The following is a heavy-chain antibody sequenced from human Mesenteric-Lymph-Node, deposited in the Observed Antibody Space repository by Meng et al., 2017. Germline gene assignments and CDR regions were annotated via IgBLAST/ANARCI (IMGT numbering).Heavy chain of an antibody. CDR1: GGSISSSSYY. D-gene: IGHD3-10*01. Sequence: ESLKISCTVSGGSISSSSYYWGRIRQPPGKGLEWIGSIYYSGSTYYNPSLKSRVTISVDTSKNQFSLKLSSVTAADTAVYYCARGGELYSHFDYWGQGTLVTVSS. V-gene: IGHV4-39*07. CDR2: IYYSGST. J-gene: IGHJ4*02. CDR3: ARGGELYSHFDY.